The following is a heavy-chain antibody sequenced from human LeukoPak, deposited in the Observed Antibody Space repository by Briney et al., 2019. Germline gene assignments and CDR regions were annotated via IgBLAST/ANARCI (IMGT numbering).Heavy chain of an antibody. CDR2: INPSGGST. J-gene: IGHJ6*03. CDR1: GYTFTSYY. D-gene: IGHD3-3*01. CDR3: ARDRDSDFSYYYYMDV. Sequence: ASVKDSCKASGYTFTSYYMHWVRQAPGQGLEWMGIINPSGGSTSYAQKFQGRVTMTRDTSTSTVYMELSSLRSEDTAVYYCARDRDSDFSYYYYMDVWGKGTTVTVSS. V-gene: IGHV1-46*01.